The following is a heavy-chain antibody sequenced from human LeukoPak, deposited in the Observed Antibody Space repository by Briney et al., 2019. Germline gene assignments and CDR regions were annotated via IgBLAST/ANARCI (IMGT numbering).Heavy chain of an antibody. CDR2: MNPNSGNT. Sequence: ASVKVSCKASGYTFTSYDINWVRQATGQGLEWMGWMNPNSGNTGYAQKFQGRVTITRNTSVSTAYMELSSLRSEDTAVYYCARGRFLQYSSSWYTLGVYFGYWGQGTLVTVSS. CDR3: ARGRFLQYSSSWYTLGVYFGY. D-gene: IGHD6-13*01. CDR1: GYTFTSYD. V-gene: IGHV1-8*03. J-gene: IGHJ4*02.